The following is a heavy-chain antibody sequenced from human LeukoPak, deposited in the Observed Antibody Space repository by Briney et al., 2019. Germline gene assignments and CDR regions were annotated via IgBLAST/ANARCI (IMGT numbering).Heavy chain of an antibody. Sequence: PGRSLRLSCAASGFTFSSYGMHWVRQAPGKGLEWVAVISYDGSNKYYADSVKGRFTISRDNSKNTLYLQMNSLRAEDTAVYYCARVGATGSGYEDYWGQGTLVTVSS. CDR1: GFTFSSYG. CDR3: ARVGATGSGYEDY. D-gene: IGHD5-12*01. CDR2: ISYDGSNK. V-gene: IGHV3-30*19. J-gene: IGHJ4*02.